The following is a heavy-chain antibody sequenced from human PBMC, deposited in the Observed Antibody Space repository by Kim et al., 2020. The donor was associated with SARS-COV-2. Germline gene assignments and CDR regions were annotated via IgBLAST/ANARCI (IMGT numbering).Heavy chain of an antibody. CDR3: ASGVGQWLSDDAFDI. CDR1: GFTFSSYA. V-gene: IGHV3-30-3*01. D-gene: IGHD6-19*01. Sequence: GGSLRLSCAASGFTFSSYAMHWVRQAPGKGLEWVAVISYDGSNKYYADSVKGRFTISRDNSKNTLYLQMNSLRAEDTAVYYCASGVGQWLSDDAFDIWGQGTMVTVSS. J-gene: IGHJ3*02. CDR2: ISYDGSNK.